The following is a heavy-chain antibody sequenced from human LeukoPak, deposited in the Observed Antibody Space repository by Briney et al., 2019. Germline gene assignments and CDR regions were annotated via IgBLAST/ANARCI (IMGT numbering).Heavy chain of an antibody. V-gene: IGHV4-59*01. Sequence: SETLSFTCTVSGGSISSYYWSWIRQPPGKGLEWIGYIYYSGSTNYNPSLKSRVTISVDTSKNQFSPKLSSVTAADTAVYYCARILTGYHGAFDIWGQGTMVTVSS. J-gene: IGHJ3*02. CDR1: GGSISSYY. CDR3: ARILTGYHGAFDI. D-gene: IGHD3-9*01. CDR2: IYYSGST.